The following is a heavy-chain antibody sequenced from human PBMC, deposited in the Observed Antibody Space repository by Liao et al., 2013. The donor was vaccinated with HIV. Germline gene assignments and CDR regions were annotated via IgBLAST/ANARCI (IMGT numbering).Heavy chain of an antibody. CDR3: ARGRNYFWRHLLDI. V-gene: IGHV4-30-2*01. CDR2: INHSGST. J-gene: IGHJ3*02. D-gene: IGHD3-3*01. CDR1: GGSISRGRYS. Sequence: QLQLQESGSGLVKPSQTLFLTCAVSGGSISRGRYSWNWIRQPPGKSLEWIGEINHSGSTNYNPSLKSRVTISVDTSKNQFSLKLSSVTAADTAVYYCARGRNYFWRHLLDIWGQGTMVTVSS.